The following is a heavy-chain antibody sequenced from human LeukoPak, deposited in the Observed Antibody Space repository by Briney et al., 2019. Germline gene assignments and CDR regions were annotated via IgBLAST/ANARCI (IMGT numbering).Heavy chain of an antibody. Sequence: LSLTCAVYDGSFNHYYWSWIRQPPGKGLEWVSYISSSTSTIYYADSVKGRFTISRDNAKNSLYLQMNSLRDEDTAIYYCARILGDSYGLGMIDYWGQGTLVTVSS. CDR2: ISSSTSTI. D-gene: IGHD5-18*01. CDR1: DGSFNHYY. J-gene: IGHJ4*02. V-gene: IGHV3-11*04. CDR3: ARILGDSYGLGMIDY.